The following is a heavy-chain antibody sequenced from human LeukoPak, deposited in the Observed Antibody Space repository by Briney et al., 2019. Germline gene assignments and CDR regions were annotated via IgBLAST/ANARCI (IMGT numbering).Heavy chain of an antibody. CDR3: AKDSNYYDSSGYYPPDAFDI. D-gene: IGHD3-22*01. V-gene: IGHV3-21*04. CDR1: GFTFSSYS. Sequence: PGGSLRLSCAASGFTFSSYSMNWVRQAPGKGLEWVSSISSSSSYIYYADSVKGRFTISRDNSKNTLYLQMNSLRAEDTAVYYCAKDSNYYDSSGYYPPDAFDIWGQGTMVTVSS. J-gene: IGHJ3*02. CDR2: ISSSSSYI.